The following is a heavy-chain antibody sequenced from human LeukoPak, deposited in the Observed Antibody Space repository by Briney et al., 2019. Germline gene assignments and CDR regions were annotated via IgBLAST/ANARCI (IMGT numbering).Heavy chain of an antibody. J-gene: IGHJ4*02. CDR1: GFTVSSSY. CDR2: IYSDGST. V-gene: IGHV3-66*01. D-gene: IGHD5-12*01. Sequence: GGSLRLSCATSGFTVSSSYLSWVRQAPGKGLEWVSVIYSDGSTYYADSVKGRFTISRDNSKNTLFLQMNSLRAEDTAVYYCARWVVATMFDYWGPGTLVTVSS. CDR3: ARWVVATMFDY.